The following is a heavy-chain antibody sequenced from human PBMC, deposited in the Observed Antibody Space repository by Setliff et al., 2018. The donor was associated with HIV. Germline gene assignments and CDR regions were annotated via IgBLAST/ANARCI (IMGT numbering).Heavy chain of an antibody. CDR1: GFTFTSSA. Sequence: ASVKVSCKASGFTFTSSAVQWVRQARGQRLEWIGWIVVGSGNTNYAQKFQERVTITRDMSTSTAYMELSSLRSEDTAVYYCAAEGATDWVSDAFDIWGQGTMVT. D-gene: IGHD1-26*01. CDR3: AAEGATDWVSDAFDI. J-gene: IGHJ3*02. CDR2: IVVGSGNT. V-gene: IGHV1-58*01.